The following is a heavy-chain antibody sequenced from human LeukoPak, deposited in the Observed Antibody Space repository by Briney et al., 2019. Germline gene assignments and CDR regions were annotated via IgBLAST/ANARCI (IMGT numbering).Heavy chain of an antibody. CDR2: ISSSSSTI. CDR3: AKSPYYYDSSGYAFYYYMDV. CDR1: GFTFSSYS. V-gene: IGHV3-48*01. J-gene: IGHJ6*03. Sequence: PGGSLRLSCAASGFTFSSYSMNWVRQAPGKGLEWVSYISSSSSTIYYADSVKGRFTISRDNSKNTLYLQMNSLRAEDTAVYYCAKSPYYYDSSGYAFYYYMDVWGKGTTVTVSS. D-gene: IGHD3-22*01.